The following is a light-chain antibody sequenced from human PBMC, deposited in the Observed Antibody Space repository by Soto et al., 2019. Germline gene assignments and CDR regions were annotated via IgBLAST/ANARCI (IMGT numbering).Light chain of an antibody. CDR3: AVWDDSLSGVV. CDR1: TSNVGSNL. Sequence: QAVVAQPPSASGTPGQRVTISCSGSTSNVGSNLASWYQQLPGSAPKLLIYNDYERPSGVPDRFSGSKSGTSASLGISGLRSEDEADYFCAVWDDSLSGVVFGGATKLTVL. J-gene: IGLJ2*01. CDR2: NDY. V-gene: IGLV1-47*02.